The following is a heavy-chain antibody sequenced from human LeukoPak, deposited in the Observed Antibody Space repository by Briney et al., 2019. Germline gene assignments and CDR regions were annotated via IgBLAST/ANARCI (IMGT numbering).Heavy chain of an antibody. CDR3: ARGYYYGSGSYYDP. J-gene: IGHJ5*02. Sequence: PSETLSLTCAVYGGSFSGYYWSWIRQPPGKGLEWTGEINHSGSTNYNPSLKSRVTISVDTSKNQFSLKLSSVTAADTAVYYCARGYYYGSGSYYDPWGQGALVTVSS. D-gene: IGHD3-10*01. V-gene: IGHV4-34*01. CDR2: INHSGST. CDR1: GGSFSGYY.